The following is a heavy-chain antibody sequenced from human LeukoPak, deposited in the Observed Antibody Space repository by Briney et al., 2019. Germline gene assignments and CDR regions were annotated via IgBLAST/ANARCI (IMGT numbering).Heavy chain of an antibody. Sequence: PSETLSLTCTVSGGSISSSSYYWGWIRQPPGKGLEWIGSIYYSGSTYYNPSLKSRVTISVDTSKNQFSLKLSSATAADTAVYYCARGDYDFWSASYYYYYMDVWGKGTTVTVSS. CDR1: GGSISSSSYY. V-gene: IGHV4-39*07. CDR2: IYYSGST. D-gene: IGHD3-3*01. CDR3: ARGDYDFWSASYYYYYMDV. J-gene: IGHJ6*03.